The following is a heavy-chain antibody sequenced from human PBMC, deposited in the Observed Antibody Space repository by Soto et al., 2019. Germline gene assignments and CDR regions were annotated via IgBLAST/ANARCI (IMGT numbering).Heavy chain of an antibody. Sequence: VQLVQSGAEVKKPGSSVKVSCKASGGTFSSYAISWVRQAPGQGLEWMGGIIPIFGTANYAQKFQGRVTITADKSTSTAYMELSSLRSEDTAVYYCAREYCSSTSCYLGTYYYYYYGMDVWGQGTTVTVSS. J-gene: IGHJ6*02. D-gene: IGHD2-2*01. CDR1: GGTFSSYA. CDR3: AREYCSSTSCYLGTYYYYYYGMDV. V-gene: IGHV1-69*06. CDR2: IIPIFGTA.